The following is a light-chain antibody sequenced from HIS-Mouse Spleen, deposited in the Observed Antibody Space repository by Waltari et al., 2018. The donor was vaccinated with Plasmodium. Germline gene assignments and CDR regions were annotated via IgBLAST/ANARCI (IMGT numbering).Light chain of an antibody. CDR1: QSLLHSNGYNY. CDR3: MQALQTPYT. Sequence: DIAMTQSPLSLPVTPGEPASISCRSSQSLLHSNGYNYLDWYLQKPGQSPQLLIYLGSNRASGVPDRFGGSGSGTDFTLKISRVEAEDVGVYYCMQALQTPYTFGQGTKLEIK. V-gene: IGKV2-28*01. CDR2: LGS. J-gene: IGKJ2*01.